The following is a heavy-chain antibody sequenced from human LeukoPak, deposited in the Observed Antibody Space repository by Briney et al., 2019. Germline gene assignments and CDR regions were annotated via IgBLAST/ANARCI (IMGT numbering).Heavy chain of an antibody. Sequence: SVKVSCKASGGTFSSCAISWVRQAPGQGCAWMGRIIPILGIANYAQKFQGRVTITADKSTSTAYMELSSLRSEDTAVYYCARDRAPEFRAFDIWGQGTMVTVSS. J-gene: IGHJ3*02. CDR2: IIPILGIA. D-gene: IGHD3-10*01. CDR3: ARDRAPEFRAFDI. CDR1: GGTFSSCA. V-gene: IGHV1-69*04.